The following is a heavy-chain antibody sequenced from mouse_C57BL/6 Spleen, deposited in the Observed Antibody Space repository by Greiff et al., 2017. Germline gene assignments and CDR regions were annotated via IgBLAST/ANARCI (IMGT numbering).Heavy chain of an antibody. CDR3: ARDLTGMNFDY. D-gene: IGHD4-1*01. J-gene: IGHJ2*01. CDR2: INPNSGST. V-gene: IGHV1-64*01. Sequence: QVQLQQPGAELVKPGASVKLSCKASGYTFTSYWMHWVKQRPGQGLEWIGMINPNSGSTNYNEKFKSKATLTVDKSSSTAYMQLSSLTSEDSAVYYSARDLTGMNFDYWGQGTTLTVSS. CDR1: GYTFTSYW.